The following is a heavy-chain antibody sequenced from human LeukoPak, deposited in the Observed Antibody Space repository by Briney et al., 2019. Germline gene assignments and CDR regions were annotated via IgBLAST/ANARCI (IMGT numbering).Heavy chain of an antibody. D-gene: IGHD3-10*01. CDR1: GFTLSSFW. CDR3: AGGGWGSSVHFDT. J-gene: IGHJ4*02. Sequence: GGSLRLSCATSGFTLSSFWTHWVRQPPGKGLVWVSRINSDATNTNYADSVKGRFTISRDNTKNTVYLQMNSLGAEDTAVYYCAGGGWGSSVHFDTWGQGALVTVSS. CDR2: INSDATNT. V-gene: IGHV3-74*01.